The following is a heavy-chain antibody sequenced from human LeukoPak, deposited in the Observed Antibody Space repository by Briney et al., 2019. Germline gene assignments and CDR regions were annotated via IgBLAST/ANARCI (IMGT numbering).Heavy chain of an antibody. V-gene: IGHV1-2*02. CDR2: INPNSGGT. D-gene: IGHD5-12*01. Sequence: GASVKVSCKASGYTFTDYYMHWVRQAPGQGLEWMGWINPNSGGTYYAQKFQGRVTMTRDTSISTAYMELSTMRSDDTAVYYCARVPPYSGYDRLIDYWGQGTLVTVSS. CDR3: ARVPPYSGYDRLIDY. CDR1: GYTFTDYY. J-gene: IGHJ4*02.